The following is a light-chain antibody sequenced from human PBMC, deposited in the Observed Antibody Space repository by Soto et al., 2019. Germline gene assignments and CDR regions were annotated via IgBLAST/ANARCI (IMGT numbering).Light chain of an antibody. CDR3: SSYAGSNNVV. CDR1: SSDVGGYNY. Sequence: QSVLTQPPSASGSPGQPVTISCTGTSSDVGGYNYVSWYQQHQGKAPKLMIYEVSKRPSGVPDRFSGSKSGNTASLTVSGLQAEDEADYYCSSYAGSNNVVFGGGTKLTVL. J-gene: IGLJ2*01. CDR2: EVS. V-gene: IGLV2-8*01.